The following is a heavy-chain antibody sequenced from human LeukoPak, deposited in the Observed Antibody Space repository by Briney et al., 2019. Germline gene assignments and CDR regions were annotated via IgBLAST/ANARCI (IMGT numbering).Heavy chain of an antibody. CDR2: IKQDGSEK. V-gene: IGHV3-7*01. J-gene: IGHJ4*02. CDR1: GFTFSSYW. CDR3: ARDMGIAVAGTVPDY. Sequence: GGSLRLSCAASGFTFSSYWMSWVRQAPGKGLEWVANIKQDGSEKYYVGSVKGRFTVSRDNAKNSLYLQMNSLRAEDTAVYYCARDMGIAVAGTVPDYWGQGTLVTVSS. D-gene: IGHD6-19*01.